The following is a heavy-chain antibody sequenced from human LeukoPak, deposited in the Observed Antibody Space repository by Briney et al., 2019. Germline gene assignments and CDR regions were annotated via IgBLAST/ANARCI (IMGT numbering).Heavy chain of an antibody. J-gene: IGHJ4*02. D-gene: IGHD3-16*01. CDR3: ASPADYVWG. CDR1: GGSVSGNY. CDR2: INHSGST. V-gene: IGHV4-34*01. Sequence: SETLSLTCAVYGGSVSGNYWSWIRQPPGKGLEWIGEINHSGSTNYNPSLKSRVTISVDTSKNQFSLKLSSVTAADTAVYYCASPADYVWGWGQGTLVTVSS.